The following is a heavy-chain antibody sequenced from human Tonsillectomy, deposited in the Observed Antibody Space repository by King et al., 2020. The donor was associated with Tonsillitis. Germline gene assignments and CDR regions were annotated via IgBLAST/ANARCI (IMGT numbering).Heavy chain of an antibody. Sequence: HAQLVQSGAEVKKPGSSVKVSCKASGGTFDTFIINWVRQAPGQGLEWMGRLMPMLGTPEYAQKFHGRVTITADTGTNTAYMELRSLRSDDTAIYYCARREDGGWGQGTLVTVSS. V-gene: IGHV1-69*09. CDR1: GGTFDTFI. J-gene: IGHJ4*02. CDR3: ARREDGG. D-gene: IGHD4-23*01. CDR2: LMPMLGTP.